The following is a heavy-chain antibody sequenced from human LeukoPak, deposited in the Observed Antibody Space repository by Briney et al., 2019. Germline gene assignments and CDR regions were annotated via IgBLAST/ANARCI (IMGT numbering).Heavy chain of an antibody. CDR1: GGSISSSSYY. J-gene: IGHJ4*02. Sequence: SQSLSLTCTVAGGSISSSSYYWGWLREPPGKGLEWFGSIYYSGSTYYNPSLKSRVTISVDTSKNQFSLKLSAVTAADTAVYYCARPSRGYSYEFDYWGQGTLVTVSS. CDR3: ARPSRGYSYEFDY. CDR2: IYYSGST. D-gene: IGHD5-18*01. V-gene: IGHV4-39*01.